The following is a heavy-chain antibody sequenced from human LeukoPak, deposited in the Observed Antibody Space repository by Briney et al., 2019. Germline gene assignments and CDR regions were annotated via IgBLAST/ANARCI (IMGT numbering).Heavy chain of an antibody. CDR1: GGTFSSYA. Sequence: SVKVSCKASGGTFSSYAISWVRQAPGQGLEWRGRIIPILGIANYAQKFQGRVTITADKSTSTAYMELSSLRSEDTAVYYCAREKGSNSGAFDIWGQGTMVTVSS. CDR3: AREKGSNSGAFDI. V-gene: IGHV1-69*04. CDR2: IIPILGIA. D-gene: IGHD4-23*01. J-gene: IGHJ3*02.